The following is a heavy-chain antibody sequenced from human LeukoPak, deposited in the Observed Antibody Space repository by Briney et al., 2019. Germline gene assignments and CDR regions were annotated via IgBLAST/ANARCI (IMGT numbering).Heavy chain of an antibody. V-gene: IGHV4-34*01. CDR1: GGSFSGYY. Sequence: PSETLSLTCAVYGGSFSGYYWSWIRQPPGKGLEWIGEINHSGSTNYNPSLKSRVTISVDTSKNQFSLKLSSVTAADTALYYCAVGGGYYYWSQGTLVIVSS. CDR2: INHSGST. J-gene: IGHJ4*02. CDR3: AVGGGYYY. D-gene: IGHD3-22*01.